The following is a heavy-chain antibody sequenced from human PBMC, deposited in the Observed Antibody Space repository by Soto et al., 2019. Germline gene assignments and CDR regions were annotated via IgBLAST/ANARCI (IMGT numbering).Heavy chain of an antibody. J-gene: IGHJ4*02. CDR1: GGSISSSSYY. Sequence: PSETLSLTCTVSGGSISSSSYYWGWIRQPPGKGLEWIGSIYYSGSTYYNPSLKSRVTISVDTSKNQFSLKLSSVTAADTAVYYCARSGYNWNDEVTFDYWGQGTLVTVSS. CDR3: ARSGYNWNDEVTFDY. V-gene: IGHV4-39*01. CDR2: IYYSGST. D-gene: IGHD1-20*01.